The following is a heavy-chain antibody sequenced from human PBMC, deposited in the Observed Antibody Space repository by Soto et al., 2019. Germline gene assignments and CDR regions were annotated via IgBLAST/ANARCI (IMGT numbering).Heavy chain of an antibody. CDR1: GFTFSSYA. CDR2: ISSSGGST. J-gene: IGHJ4*02. Sequence: GGSLRLSCAASGFTFSSYAMHWVRQAPGKGLEYVSAISSSGGSTYYANSVKGRFTISRDNSKNTLYLQMGSLRAEDMAVYYCARDSYCTNGVCYTGVFDYWGQGTLVTVSS. D-gene: IGHD2-8*01. CDR3: ARDSYCTNGVCYTGVFDY. V-gene: IGHV3-64*01.